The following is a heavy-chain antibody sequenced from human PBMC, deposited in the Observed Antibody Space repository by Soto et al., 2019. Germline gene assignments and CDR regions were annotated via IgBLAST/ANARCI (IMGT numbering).Heavy chain of an antibody. CDR1: EFAFSSYW. CDR3: ARDVTPGSIGLYFDAVDI. J-gene: IGHJ3*02. Sequence: EVQLVKSGGGLVQPGGSLTLSCAASEFAFSSYWITWFRQAPGKGLEWVANIRKDGSQRDYLDSVRGRFTISRDNSKNSLYLTMNSLRAEDMALFFCARDVTPGSIGLYFDAVDIWGPGTMVTASS. CDR2: IRKDGSQR. D-gene: IGHD2-8*01. V-gene: IGHV3-7*05.